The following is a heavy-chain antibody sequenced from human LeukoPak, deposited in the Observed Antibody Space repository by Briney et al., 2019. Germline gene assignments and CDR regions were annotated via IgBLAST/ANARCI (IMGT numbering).Heavy chain of an antibody. CDR2: INSDGSST. V-gene: IGHV3-74*01. CDR3: TRVGRPIYDY. Sequence: GGSLRLSCAVSGFTFSNYWMHWVRQAPGKGLVWVSRINSDGSSTNYADSVKGRFTISRDNTKDTLYLQMNSLSAEDTAVYFCTRVGRPIYDYWGQGTLVTVSS. CDR1: GFTFSNYW. D-gene: IGHD3-10*01. J-gene: IGHJ4*02.